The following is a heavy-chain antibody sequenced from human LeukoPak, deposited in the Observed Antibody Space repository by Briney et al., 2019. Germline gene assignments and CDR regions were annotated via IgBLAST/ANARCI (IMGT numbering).Heavy chain of an antibody. V-gene: IGHV3-64D*06. Sequence: GGSLRLSCSVFGFTFSSYAMHWVRQAPGKGLQYVSSISSNGDSTYYAASVKGRFTISRDNSKSTLYLQMSSLRAEDTAVYYCVKDRWIDYWGQGALVTVSS. D-gene: IGHD5-24*01. CDR2: ISSNGDST. J-gene: IGHJ4*02. CDR1: GFTFSSYA. CDR3: VKDRWIDY.